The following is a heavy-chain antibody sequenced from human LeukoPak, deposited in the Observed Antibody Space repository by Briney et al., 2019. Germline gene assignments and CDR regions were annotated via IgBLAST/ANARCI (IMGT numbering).Heavy chain of an antibody. D-gene: IGHD5-12*01. J-gene: IGHJ6*02. V-gene: IGHV3-53*04. CDR2: IYSGGST. Sequence: GGSLRLSCAASGFTVSSNYMSWVRQAPGKGLECVSVIYSGGSTYYADSVKGRFTISRHNSKNTLYLQMNSLRAEDTAVYYGARRSYSGYDSLSGMDVWGQGTTVTVSS. CDR3: ARRSYSGYDSLSGMDV. CDR1: GFTVSSNY.